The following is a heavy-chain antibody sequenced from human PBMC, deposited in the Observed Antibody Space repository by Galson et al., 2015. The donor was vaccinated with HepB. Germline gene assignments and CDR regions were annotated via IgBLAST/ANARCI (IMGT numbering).Heavy chain of an antibody. CDR2: IYYSGST. D-gene: IGHD6-13*01. CDR1: GGSISSSSYY. Sequence: ETLSLTCTVSGGSISSSSYYWGWIRQPPGKGLEWIGSIYYSGSTYYNPSLKSRVTISVDTSKNQFSLKLSSVTAADTAVYYCARDRGGAAGPWGQGTLVTVSS. V-gene: IGHV4-39*07. J-gene: IGHJ5*02. CDR3: ARDRGGAAGP.